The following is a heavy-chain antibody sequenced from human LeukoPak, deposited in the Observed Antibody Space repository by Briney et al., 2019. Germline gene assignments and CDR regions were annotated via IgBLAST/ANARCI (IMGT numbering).Heavy chain of an antibody. Sequence: PSETLSLTCTVSGGSISSSSYYWGWIRQPPGKGLEWIGSIYYSGSTYYNPSLKSRVTISVGTSKNQFSLKLSSVTAADTAVYYCARDRFGYSYGYINWFDPWGQGTLVTVSS. J-gene: IGHJ5*02. V-gene: IGHV4-39*07. CDR2: IYYSGST. D-gene: IGHD5-18*01. CDR3: ARDRFGYSYGYINWFDP. CDR1: GGSISSSSYY.